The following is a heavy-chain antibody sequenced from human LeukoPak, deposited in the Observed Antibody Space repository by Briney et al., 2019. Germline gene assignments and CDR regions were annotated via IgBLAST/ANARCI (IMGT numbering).Heavy chain of an antibody. Sequence: GGSLRLSCAASGFTFSGYGMHWVRQAPGKGLEWVAFLRYDGSNTYYADSVKGRFTISRDNSKNMLYLQMNSLRAEDTAVYYCAKDLSMVRAIFDYWGQGTLVTVSS. D-gene: IGHD3-10*01. V-gene: IGHV3-30*02. J-gene: IGHJ4*02. CDR3: AKDLSMVRAIFDY. CDR2: LRYDGSNT. CDR1: GFTFSGYG.